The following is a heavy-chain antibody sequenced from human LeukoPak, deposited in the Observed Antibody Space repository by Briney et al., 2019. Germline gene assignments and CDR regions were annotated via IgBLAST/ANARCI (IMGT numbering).Heavy chain of an antibody. Sequence: GGSLRLSCAASGFTFSSYSMNWVRQAPGKGLEWVSGINWNGGSTDYADSVKGRFTISRDNAKNSLYLQMNSLRAEDTALYYCARGLIRYDILSTFDYWGQGTLVTVSS. CDR1: GFTFSSYS. V-gene: IGHV3-20*04. D-gene: IGHD3-9*01. J-gene: IGHJ4*02. CDR3: ARGLIRYDILSTFDY. CDR2: INWNGGST.